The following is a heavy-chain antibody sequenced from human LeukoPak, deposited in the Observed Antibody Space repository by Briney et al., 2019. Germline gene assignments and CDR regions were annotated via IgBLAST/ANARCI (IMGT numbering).Heavy chain of an antibody. D-gene: IGHD3-22*01. J-gene: IGHJ4*02. CDR1: GYSFTSYW. Sequence: GESLKISCKGSGYSFTSYWIGWVRHMPGKGLEWMGIIYVGDSDTRYSPSFQGQVTISADKSISTAYLQWSSLKASDTAINYCARSIFDSSGYHHFFDYWGQGTLVTVSS. CDR2: IYVGDSDT. CDR3: ARSIFDSSGYHHFFDY. V-gene: IGHV5-51*01.